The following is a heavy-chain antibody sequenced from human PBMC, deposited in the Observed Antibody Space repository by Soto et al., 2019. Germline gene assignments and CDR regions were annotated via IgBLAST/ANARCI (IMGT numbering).Heavy chain of an antibody. J-gene: IGHJ6*02. V-gene: IGHV1-18*01. CDR1: GYTFITYG. CDR2: ISVDRGNT. D-gene: IGHD6-13*01. Sequence: QVQLVQSGAEVKKPGASVKVSCKASGYTFITYGVSWVRQAPGQGLEWMGWISVDRGNTNYAQKFQGRVTVTTDTATNTAYMELRSLRPDDTAVYYCARVPSYSSNWSWGYYGMDVWGQGTTVTVSS. CDR3: ARVPSYSSNWSWGYYGMDV.